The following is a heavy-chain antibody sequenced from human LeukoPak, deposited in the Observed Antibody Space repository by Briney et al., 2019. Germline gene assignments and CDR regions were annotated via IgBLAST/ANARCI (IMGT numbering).Heavy chain of an antibody. CDR2: LNPNNGAT. V-gene: IGHV1-2*06. CDR3: ARDVGEMLQPGQEDY. J-gene: IGHJ4*02. Sequence: ASVKVSCKTSGYAFTAYYIHWVRQAPGHGLEWVGRLNPNNGATNFAQNFEDRVTMNRDMSITTVYMELSRLTSDDTAVYYCARDVGEMLQPGQEDYWGQGTLVTVSS. D-gene: IGHD1-1*01. CDR1: GYAFTAYY.